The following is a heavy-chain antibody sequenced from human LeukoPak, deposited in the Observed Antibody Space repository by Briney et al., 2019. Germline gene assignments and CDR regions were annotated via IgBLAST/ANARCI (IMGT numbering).Heavy chain of an antibody. J-gene: IGHJ4*02. CDR1: GYTFTGYY. V-gene: IGHV1-2*02. CDR3: ARVRVSRSFSIGGYFDY. CDR2: INPNSGGT. D-gene: IGHD6-6*01. Sequence: ASVKVSCKASGYTFTGYYMHWVRQAPGQGLEWMGWINPNSGGTNYAQKFQGRVTMTRDTFISTAYMELSRLRSDDTAVYYCARVRVSRSFSIGGYFDYWGQGTLVTVSS.